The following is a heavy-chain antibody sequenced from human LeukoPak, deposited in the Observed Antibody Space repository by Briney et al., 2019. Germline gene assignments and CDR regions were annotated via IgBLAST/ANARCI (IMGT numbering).Heavy chain of an antibody. D-gene: IGHD2-2*02. CDR3: AKEGCTGTNCYINC. Sequence: GGSLRLSCAASGFTFRDYAMSWVRQTPGKGLEWVSVIGGSGGSTYYADSVKGRFTISRDDSKNTLYLPMNSLRAEDTAVYHCAKEGCTGTNCYINCWGQGTLVTVSS. CDR1: GFTFRDYA. J-gene: IGHJ4*02. V-gene: IGHV3-23*01. CDR2: IGGSGGST.